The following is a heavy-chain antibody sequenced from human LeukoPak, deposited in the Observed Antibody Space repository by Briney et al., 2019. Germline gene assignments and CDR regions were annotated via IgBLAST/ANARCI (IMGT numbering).Heavy chain of an antibody. CDR1: GGSISSSSSY. D-gene: IGHD3-9*01. Sequence: EPSETLSLTCTVSGGSISSSSSYWGWIRQPPGKGLEWVGNIFYSGTTYYNPSLKSRVTISLDTSKNQFSLRLSSVTAADTAFYYCVRLPTGYPNWFDPWGQGTLVTVSS. CDR3: VRLPTGYPNWFDP. J-gene: IGHJ5*02. CDR2: IFYSGTT. V-gene: IGHV4-39*01.